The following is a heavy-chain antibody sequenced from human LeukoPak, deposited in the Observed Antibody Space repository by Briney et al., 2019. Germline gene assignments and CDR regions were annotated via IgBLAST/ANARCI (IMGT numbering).Heavy chain of an antibody. CDR2: ISSSSSYT. D-gene: IGHD3-22*01. Sequence: GGSLRLSCAASGFTFSDYYMSWIRQAPGKGLEWVSYISSSSSYTNYADSVKGRFTISRDNAKNSLYLQMNSLRSEDTAVYFCARASRQVKGYDSAGYYYFGYWGQGAVVTVSS. CDR1: GFTFSDYY. CDR3: ARASRQVKGYDSAGYYYFGY. V-gene: IGHV3-11*03. J-gene: IGHJ4*02.